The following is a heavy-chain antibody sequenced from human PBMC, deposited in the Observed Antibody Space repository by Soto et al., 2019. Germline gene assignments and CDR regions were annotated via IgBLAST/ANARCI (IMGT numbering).Heavy chain of an antibody. D-gene: IGHD2-15*01. J-gene: IGHJ5*02. Sequence: ASVTVSCKASGYTFTSYAMHWVRQASGQRLEWMGWINAGKGNTNFSPKFQGRVTITRVTSASTAYMELSSLRSEDTAVYYCAREYCSGGSCYDWFDPWGQGTLVTVSS. V-gene: IGHV1-3*01. CDR1: GYTFTSYA. CDR3: AREYCSGGSCYDWFDP. CDR2: INAGKGNT.